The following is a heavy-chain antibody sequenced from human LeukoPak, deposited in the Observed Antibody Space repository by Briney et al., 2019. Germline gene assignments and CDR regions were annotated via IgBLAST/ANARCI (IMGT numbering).Heavy chain of an antibody. V-gene: IGHV1-46*01. CDR1: GYTFTSYY. CDR2: INPSGGST. J-gene: IGHJ6*03. CDR3: ARDGYSYGQGRYYYYYYMDV. Sequence: GASVKVSCKASGYTFTSYYMHWVRQAPGQGLEWMGIINPSGGSTSYAQKFQGRVTMTRDTSTSPVYMELSSLRSEDTAVYYCARDGYSYGQGRYYYYYYMDVWGKGTTVTVSS. D-gene: IGHD5-18*01.